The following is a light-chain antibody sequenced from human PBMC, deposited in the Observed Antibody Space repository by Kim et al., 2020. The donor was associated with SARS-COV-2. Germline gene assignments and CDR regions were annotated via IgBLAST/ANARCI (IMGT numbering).Light chain of an antibody. J-gene: IGKJ1*01. CDR1: QDISNY. CDR3: QKCDSAPWT. Sequence: AAVGDRVTITCRASQDISNYLAWFQLKPGKAPKLLIYAASALQPGVPSRCSGSGSGTEFTLTVTSLQPEDVATYYCQKCDSAPWTFGQGTKVDIK. CDR2: AAS. V-gene: IGKV1-27*01.